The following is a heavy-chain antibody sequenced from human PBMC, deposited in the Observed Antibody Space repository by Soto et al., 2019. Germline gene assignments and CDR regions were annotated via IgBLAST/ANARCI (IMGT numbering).Heavy chain of an antibody. CDR3: AISGTAIANYYYGIDV. CDR1: GYSFTSYW. CDR2: IYPGDSDT. D-gene: IGHD5-18*01. J-gene: IGHJ6*02. Sequence: GESLKISCKGSGYSFTSYWIGWVRQMPGKGLEWMGIIYPGDSDTRYSPSFQGQVTISADKSISTAYLQWSSLKASDTAMYYCAISGTAIANYYYGIDVWGQRTTVTVSS. V-gene: IGHV5-51*01.